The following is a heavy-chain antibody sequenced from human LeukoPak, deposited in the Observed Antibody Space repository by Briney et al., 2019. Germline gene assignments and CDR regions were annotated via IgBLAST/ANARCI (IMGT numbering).Heavy chain of an antibody. Sequence: GGSLRLSCAASGFTFSSYSMNWVRQAPGKGLEWVSSISSSSSYIYYADSVKGRFTISRDNAKNSLYLQMNSLRAEDTAVYYCARRGQYSYGYEVFDYWGQGTLVTVSS. J-gene: IGHJ4*02. CDR2: ISSSSSYI. CDR3: ARRGQYSYGYEVFDY. V-gene: IGHV3-21*01. D-gene: IGHD5-18*01. CDR1: GFTFSSYS.